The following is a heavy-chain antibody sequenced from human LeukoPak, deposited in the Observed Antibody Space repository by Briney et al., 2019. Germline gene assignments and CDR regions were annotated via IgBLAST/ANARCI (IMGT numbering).Heavy chain of an antibody. V-gene: IGHV3-21*01. J-gene: IGHJ4*02. CDR2: ISSSTTYI. CDR3: ARGESYGSGSYFYY. Sequence: GGSLRLSCAASGFTFSSFAMSWVRQAPGKGLEWVSSISSSTTYIYYADSVKGRFTISRDNAKNSLYLQMNSLRAEDTAVYYCARGESYGSGSYFYYWGQGTLVTVSS. CDR1: GFTFSSFA. D-gene: IGHD3-10*01.